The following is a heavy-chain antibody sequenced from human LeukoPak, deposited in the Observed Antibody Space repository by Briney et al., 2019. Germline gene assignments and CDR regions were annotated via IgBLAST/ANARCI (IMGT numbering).Heavy chain of an antibody. Sequence: SETLSLTCTVSGASITSYYWSWIRQPPGKGLEWIAYIYYSGSTNSNPSLKSRVAVSIDTSKNQFSLKLSSVTAADTAVYYCARGIAVTDIEGGFDYWGQGTLVTVSP. J-gene: IGHJ4*02. CDR3: ARGIAVTDIEGGFDY. CDR2: IYYSGST. V-gene: IGHV4-59*01. D-gene: IGHD6-19*01. CDR1: GASITSYY.